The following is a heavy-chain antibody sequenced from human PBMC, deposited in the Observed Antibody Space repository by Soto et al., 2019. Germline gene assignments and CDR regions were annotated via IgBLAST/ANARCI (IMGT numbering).Heavy chain of an antibody. CDR1: GGSISSYY. Sequence: QVQLQESGPGLVKPSETLSLTCTVSGGSISSYYWSWIRPPAGKGLEWIGRIYTSGSTNYNPSLKSLVSMSVDTFKNQFSLMLSSVTSAVTAVYYCARDSIAARQHWYFDLWGRWTLVTVSS. D-gene: IGHD6-6*01. CDR3: ARDSIAARQHWYFDL. J-gene: IGHJ2*01. CDR2: IYTSGST. V-gene: IGHV4-4*07.